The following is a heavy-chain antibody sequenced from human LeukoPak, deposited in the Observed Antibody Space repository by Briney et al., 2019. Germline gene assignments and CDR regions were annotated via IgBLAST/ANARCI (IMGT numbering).Heavy chain of an antibody. CDR3: ARENWDLVAVPMDV. Sequence: GGSLRLSCAASGFIFSDYYMSWIRQAPGKGLEWVSYISSSGSIIYYADSVRGRFTISRDNAKNLLYLQMNSLRPEDTAVYYCARENWDLVAVPMDVWGKGTTVTVSS. CDR2: ISSSGSII. J-gene: IGHJ6*04. CDR1: GFIFSDYY. V-gene: IGHV3-11*04. D-gene: IGHD2-2*01.